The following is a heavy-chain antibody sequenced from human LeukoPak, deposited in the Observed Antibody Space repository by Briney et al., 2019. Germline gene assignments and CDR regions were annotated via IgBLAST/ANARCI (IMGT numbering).Heavy chain of an antibody. CDR1: GFTFSNDA. Sequence: GGSLRLSCAATGFTFSNDAMHWVRQAPGKGLEYVSTIVSNGDSTYYANSVKGRFTISRDNSRTTLYLQMGSLRVEDMAVYYCERGAEWADKCGYLCDYWGQGILVTVSS. CDR2: IVSNGDST. CDR3: ERGAEWADKCGYLCDY. D-gene: IGHD3-22*01. J-gene: IGHJ4*02. V-gene: IGHV3-64*01.